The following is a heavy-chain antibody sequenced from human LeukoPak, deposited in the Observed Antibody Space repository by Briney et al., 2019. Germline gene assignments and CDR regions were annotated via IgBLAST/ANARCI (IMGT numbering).Heavy chain of an antibody. J-gene: IGHJ6*02. CDR3: ARCSGYSSSWTLYGMDV. Sequence: ASVKVSCKASGYTLTSYGISWVRQAPGQGLEWMGWISAYNGNTNYAQKLQGRVTMTTDTSTSTAYMELRSLRSDDTAVYYCARCSGYSSSWTLYGMDVWGQGTTVTVSS. V-gene: IGHV1-18*01. D-gene: IGHD6-13*01. CDR1: GYTLTSYG. CDR2: ISAYNGNT.